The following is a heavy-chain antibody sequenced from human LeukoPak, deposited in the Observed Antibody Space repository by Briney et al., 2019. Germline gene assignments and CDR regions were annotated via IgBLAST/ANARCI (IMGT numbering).Heavy chain of an antibody. V-gene: IGHV1-8*03. CDR2: MNPNSGNT. D-gene: IGHD1-26*01. Sequence: ASVKVSXKASGYTFTSYDINWVRQATGQGLEWMGWMNPNSGNTGYAQKFHGRVTITRNTSISTAYMELSSLRSEDTAVYYCARGGWELDAFDIWGQGTMVTVSS. CDR1: GYTFTSYD. CDR3: ARGGWELDAFDI. J-gene: IGHJ3*02.